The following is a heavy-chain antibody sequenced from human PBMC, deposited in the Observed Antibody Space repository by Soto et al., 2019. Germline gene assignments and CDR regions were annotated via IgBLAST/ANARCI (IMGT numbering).Heavy chain of an antibody. D-gene: IGHD2-2*01. CDR1: GFSLSTNGVG. CDR3: AHVHCVSTSCFFDS. CDR2: IYWDDDK. Sequence: ASGPTLLYPSQTLTLTCSFSGFSLSTNGVGVAWIRQPPGKALECLALIYWDDDKRYSPSLKSRLTVTKDTSKNQVVLTMTNMDPVDTATYYCAHVHCVSTSCFFDSWGLGTLVTVSS. J-gene: IGHJ4*02. V-gene: IGHV2-5*02.